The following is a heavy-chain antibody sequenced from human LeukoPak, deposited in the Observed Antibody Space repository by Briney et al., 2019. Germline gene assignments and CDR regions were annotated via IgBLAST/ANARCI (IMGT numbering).Heavy chain of an antibody. Sequence: PGRSLRLSCAASGFTFSSYGMHWVRQAPGKGLEWVAVISYDGSNKYYADSVKGRFTISRDNSKNTLYLQMNSLRAEDTAVYYCAKDLERRHLYSSGWWYFDYWGQGTLVTASS. CDR3: AKDLERRHLYSSGWWYFDY. D-gene: IGHD6-19*01. CDR1: GFTFSSYG. CDR2: ISYDGSNK. V-gene: IGHV3-30*18. J-gene: IGHJ4*02.